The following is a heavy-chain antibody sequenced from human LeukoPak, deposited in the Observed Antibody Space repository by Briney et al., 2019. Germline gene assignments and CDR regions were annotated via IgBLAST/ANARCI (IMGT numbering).Heavy chain of an antibody. D-gene: IGHD3-10*01. V-gene: IGHV4-34*01. Sequence: PSETLSLTCAVYGGSFSGYYWSWIRQPPGKGLEWIGGINHSGSTNYNPSLKSRVTISVDTSKNQFSLKLSSVTAADTAVYYCARHMVRGVMGYWGQGTLVTVSS. J-gene: IGHJ4*02. CDR3: ARHMVRGVMGY. CDR1: GGSFSGYY. CDR2: INHSGST.